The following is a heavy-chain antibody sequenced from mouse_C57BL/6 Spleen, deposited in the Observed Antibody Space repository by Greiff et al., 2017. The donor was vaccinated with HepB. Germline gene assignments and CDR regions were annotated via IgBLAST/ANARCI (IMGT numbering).Heavy chain of an antibody. D-gene: IGHD2-1*01. Sequence: VQLQESGAELAKPGASVKLSCKASGYTFTSYWMHWVKQRPGQGLEWIGYINPSSGYTKYNQKFKDKATLTADKSSSTAYMQLSSLTYEDSAVYSCASAHGNYKGYFDYWGQGTTLTVSS. CDR3: ASAHGNYKGYFDY. CDR1: GYTFTSYW. J-gene: IGHJ2*01. V-gene: IGHV1-7*01. CDR2: INPSSGYT.